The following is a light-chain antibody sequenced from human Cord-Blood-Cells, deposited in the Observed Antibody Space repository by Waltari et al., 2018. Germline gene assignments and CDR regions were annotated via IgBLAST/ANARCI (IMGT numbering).Light chain of an antibody. CDR1: QSLGSY. Sequence: DIQMTQSPSSLSASVGDRVTITCRANQSLGSYLNWYQQKPGKAPKLLIYAASSLQSGVPYRFRGSGSGTECTLTISSLQPEDFATYYCRQSYRTPPWTFGQGTKVEIK. V-gene: IGKV1-39*01. J-gene: IGKJ1*01. CDR3: RQSYRTPPWT. CDR2: AAS.